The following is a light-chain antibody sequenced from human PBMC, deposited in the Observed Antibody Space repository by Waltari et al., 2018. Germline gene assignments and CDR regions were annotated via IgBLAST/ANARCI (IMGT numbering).Light chain of an antibody. CDR3: ATWDDRLTGVV. J-gene: IGLJ2*01. V-gene: IGLV1-44*01. CDR1: NSNIGSNT. CDR2: SND. Sequence: QSVLTQPPSASVTPGQRVTISCSGSNSNIGSNTVNWYQQVPGTAPKLLIYSNDQRPSGVPDRFSGSKSCTSASLAISGLQSEDEADYYCATWDDRLTGVVFGGGTKVTVL.